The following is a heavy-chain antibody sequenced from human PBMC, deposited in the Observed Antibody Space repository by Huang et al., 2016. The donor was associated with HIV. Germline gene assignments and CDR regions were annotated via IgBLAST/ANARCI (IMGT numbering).Heavy chain of an antibody. J-gene: IGHJ1*01. Sequence: QVQLVESGGGVVQPGRSLRLSCAASGFIFSNYGMHWVRQATGKGVGWGALISDDGSNKYYTDSVKGRFSISRDNSKNTLYLQMNSLRAEDTAVYYCALKGDSSGWEYFRHWGQGTLVTVSS. CDR2: ISDDGSNK. D-gene: IGHD6-19*01. V-gene: IGHV3-30*03. CDR1: GFIFSNYG. CDR3: ALKGDSSGWEYFRH.